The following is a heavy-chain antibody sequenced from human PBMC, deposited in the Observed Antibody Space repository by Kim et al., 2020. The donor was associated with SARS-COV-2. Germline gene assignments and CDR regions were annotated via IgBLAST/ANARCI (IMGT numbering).Heavy chain of an antibody. V-gene: IGHV3-33*01. D-gene: IGHD6-13*01. Sequence: GGSLRLSCAASGFTFSSYGMHWVRQAPGKGLEWVAVIWYDGSNKYYADSVKGRFTISRDNSKNTLYLQMNSLRAEDTAVYYCARGIAAAGRPFGTYYYYYGMGGWGQGTTVPVSS. J-gene: IGHJ6*02. CDR3: ARGIAAAGRPFGTYYYYYGMGG. CDR2: IWYDGSNK. CDR1: GFTFSSYG.